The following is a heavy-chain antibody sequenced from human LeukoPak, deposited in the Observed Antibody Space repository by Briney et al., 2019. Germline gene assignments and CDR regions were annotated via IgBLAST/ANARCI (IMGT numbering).Heavy chain of an antibody. J-gene: IGHJ4*02. CDR2: TYWNGVS. V-gene: IGHV2-5*01. CDR1: GFSLSTSAVG. D-gene: IGHD3-16*01. Sequence: SGPTLVNPTQTLTLTCTFSGFSLSTSAVGVGWIRQPPGKALGRLAFTYWNGVSYYSPSLKSRLTVTKDTSKNQVLLIMTTVDPLDTATYSCAHTVVRTDFWDDYVSGYFDYWGQGTLVTVSS. CDR3: AHTVVRTDFWDDYVSGYFDY.